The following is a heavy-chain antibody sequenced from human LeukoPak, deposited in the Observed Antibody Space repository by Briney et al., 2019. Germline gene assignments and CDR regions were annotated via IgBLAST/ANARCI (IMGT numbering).Heavy chain of an antibody. CDR2: IYHSGST. CDR1: GYSISSGYY. D-gene: IGHD1-1*01. CDR3: ARDVGEERYPDWFDP. V-gene: IGHV4-38-2*02. Sequence: SETLSLTCTVSGYSISSGYYWGWIRQPPGKGLEWIGSIYHSGSTYYNPSLKSRVTISVDTSKNQFSLKLSSVTAADTAVYYCARDVGEERYPDWFDPWGQGNPGHRLL. J-gene: IGHJ5*02.